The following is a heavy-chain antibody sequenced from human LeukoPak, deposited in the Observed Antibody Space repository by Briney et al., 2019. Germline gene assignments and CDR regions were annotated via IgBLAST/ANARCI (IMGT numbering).Heavy chain of an antibody. CDR1: GGSISSSSYY. J-gene: IGHJ4*02. CDR3: ARQYYGSGSFNFDY. CDR2: IYYSGST. D-gene: IGHD3-10*01. V-gene: IGHV4-39*01. Sequence: SETLSLTCTVSGGSISSSSYYWSWLRQPPGKGLEWIGSIYYSGSTYYNPSLKSRVTISVDTSKNQFSLKLSSVTAADTAVYYCARQYYGSGSFNFDYWGQGTLVTVSS.